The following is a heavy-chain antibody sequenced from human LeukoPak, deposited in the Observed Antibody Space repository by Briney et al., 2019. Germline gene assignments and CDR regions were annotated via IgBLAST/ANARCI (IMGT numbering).Heavy chain of an antibody. CDR3: ARAEGYDFWSGPPSTGFDY. D-gene: IGHD3-3*01. V-gene: IGHV1-8*03. Sequence: ASVKVSCKASGYTFTSYDINWVRQATGQGLEWMGWMNPNSGNTGYAQKFQGRVTITRNTSISTAYMELSSLRSEDTAVYYCARAEGYDFWSGPPSTGFDYWGQGTLVTVSS. J-gene: IGHJ4*02. CDR1: GYTFTSYD. CDR2: MNPNSGNT.